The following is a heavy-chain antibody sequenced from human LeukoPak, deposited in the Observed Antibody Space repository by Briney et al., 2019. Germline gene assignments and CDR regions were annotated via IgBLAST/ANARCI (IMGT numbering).Heavy chain of an antibody. J-gene: IGHJ6*04. CDR3: ARCMSELDYGDYAYYYHMDV. D-gene: IGHD4-17*01. Sequence: SETLSLTCTVSGDSLTSGSRYWSWIRQPAGKGLEWIGHFYSSTRTTYNPSLESRITISGDTAKNQFSLKLDSVTAADTAVYFCARCMSELDYGDYAYYYHMDVWGKGTTVTVSS. V-gene: IGHV4-61*09. CDR1: GDSLTSGSRY. CDR2: FYSSTRT.